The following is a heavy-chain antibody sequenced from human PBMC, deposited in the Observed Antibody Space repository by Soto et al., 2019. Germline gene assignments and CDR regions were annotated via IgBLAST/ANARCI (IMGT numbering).Heavy chain of an antibody. J-gene: IGHJ4*02. CDR2: ISSSSSYI. D-gene: IGHD2-2*01. CDR3: ARDFFVPAAAIISGSY. V-gene: IGHV3-21*01. CDR1: GFTFSSYS. Sequence: EVQLVESGGGLVQPGGSLRLSCAASGFTFSSYSMNWVRQAPGKGLEWVSSISSSSSYIYYADSVKGRFTISRDNAKNSLYLQMNSLRAEDTAVYYCARDFFVPAAAIISGSYWGQGTLVTVSS.